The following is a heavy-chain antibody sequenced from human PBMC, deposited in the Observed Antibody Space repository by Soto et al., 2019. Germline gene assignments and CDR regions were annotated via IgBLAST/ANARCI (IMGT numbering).Heavy chain of an antibody. D-gene: IGHD3-10*01. CDR2: ITPHNGNT. V-gene: IGHV1-18*01. CDR1: GYTFTSYG. CDR3: ARSWRGSGNHEGDY. Sequence: QVQLVQSGAEVKEPGASVKVSCKASGYTFTSYGISWVRQAPGQGLEWMGWITPHNGNTNYAQKLQGRVTMTTDTSTSTAYVELRSLRSDDTAVYYCARSWRGSGNHEGDYWGQGTLVTVSS. J-gene: IGHJ4*02.